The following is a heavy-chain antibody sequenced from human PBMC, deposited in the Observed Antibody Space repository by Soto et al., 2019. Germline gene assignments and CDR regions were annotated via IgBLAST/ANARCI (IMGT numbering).Heavy chain of an antibody. D-gene: IGHD3-10*01. CDR3: ARDRGAYYFDY. Sequence: QVQLQESGPGLVKPSQTLSLTCTVSGGSISSGGYYWSWIRQHPGKGLEWIGYIYYTGSTYYNPSLKSRVTKSVDTSKNQFSLNLSSVTAADTAVYYCARDRGAYYFDYWGQGTLVTVSS. J-gene: IGHJ4*02. CDR1: GGSISSGGYY. V-gene: IGHV4-31*03. CDR2: IYYTGST.